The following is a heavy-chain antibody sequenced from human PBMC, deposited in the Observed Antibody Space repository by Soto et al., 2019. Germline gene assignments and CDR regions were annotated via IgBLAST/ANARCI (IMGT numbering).Heavy chain of an antibody. CDR2: INGGNGNT. CDR3: ARDGAVAGDSNFDY. J-gene: IGHJ4*02. V-gene: IGHV1-3*01. D-gene: IGHD6-19*01. CDR1: GYTLTSYA. Sequence: QVQLVQSGAEVKKPGASVKVSCKASGYTLTSYAMHGVRQAPGQRLEWMGWINGGNGNTKYSHKFQGRVTITRDTPASPAYKELSSLRSEETAVYYCARDGAVAGDSNFDYWGQGTLVTVSS.